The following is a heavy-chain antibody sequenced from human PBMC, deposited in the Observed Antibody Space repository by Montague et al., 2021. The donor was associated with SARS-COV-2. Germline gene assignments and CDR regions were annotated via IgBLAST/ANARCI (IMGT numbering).Heavy chain of an antibody. CDR3: ERGLGYTSMFRFFDY. D-gene: IGHD2-2*02. Sequence: SETLSLTCAISGGSASRYYWAWIRQPPGKGLEWIGYMYYTGTSNYNHSLKSRVTMSIDTSKNHFSLNLTSVAAADTGVYYCERGLGYTSMFRFFDYWGHGAQVTVSS. CDR2: MYYTGTS. CDR1: GGSASRYY. V-gene: IGHV4-59*02. J-gene: IGHJ4*01.